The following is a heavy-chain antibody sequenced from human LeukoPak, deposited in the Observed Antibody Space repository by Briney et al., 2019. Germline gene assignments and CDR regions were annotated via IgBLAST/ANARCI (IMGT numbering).Heavy chain of an antibody. CDR3: VRGLNSFDL. Sequence: GGSLRLSCAVSGFSFRDHYLDWVRQTPGRGLEWVGRSRIKADGYITQYAASVKDRFTISRDESKDSLHLQMNSLKTEDTAVYYCVRGLNSFDLWGQGTPVTVSS. J-gene: IGHJ4*02. CDR2: SRIKADGYIT. V-gene: IGHV3-72*01. CDR1: GFSFRDHY.